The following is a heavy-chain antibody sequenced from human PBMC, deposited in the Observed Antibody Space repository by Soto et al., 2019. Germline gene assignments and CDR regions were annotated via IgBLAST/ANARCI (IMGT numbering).Heavy chain of an antibody. V-gene: IGHV1-46*01. CDR1: AYTFTSYY. J-gene: IGHJ4*02. CDR3: ARSHRVVDTATRKTFYY. CDR2: INPSGGST. D-gene: IGHD5-18*01. Sequence: EASVKVSCKASAYTFTSYYMHLVRPAPGQGLEWMGIINPSGGSTSYAQKFQGRVTMTRDTSTSTVYMELSSLRSEDTAVYYCARSHRVVDTATRKTFYYWGQGTRVTVSS.